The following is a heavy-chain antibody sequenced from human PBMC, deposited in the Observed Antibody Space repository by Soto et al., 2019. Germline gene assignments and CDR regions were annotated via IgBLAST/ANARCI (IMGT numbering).Heavy chain of an antibody. V-gene: IGHV1-3*01. Sequence: QVQLVQSGAEVKKPGASVKVSCKASGYTFTAYAMHWVRQAPGQRLEWMGWINPGNGNTKYSETFQGRVTITSDTSASTAYMELSSLRSEDTAVYYCAREKVVVATTPHWYFDLWGRGTLVTVSS. CDR1: GYTFTAYA. D-gene: IGHD2-15*01. CDR3: AREKVVVATTPHWYFDL. CDR2: INPGNGNT. J-gene: IGHJ2*01.